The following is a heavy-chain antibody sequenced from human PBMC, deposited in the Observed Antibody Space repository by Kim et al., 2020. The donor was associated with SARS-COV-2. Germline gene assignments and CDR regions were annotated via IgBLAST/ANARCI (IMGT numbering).Heavy chain of an antibody. D-gene: IGHD5-12*01. V-gene: IGHV4-59*13. CDR1: GGSISSYY. CDR3: ACGATRAYGMDV. CDR2: IYYSGST. J-gene: IGHJ6*02. Sequence: SETLSLTCTVSGGSISSYYCSWIRQPPGKGLEWIGYIYYSGSTNYNPSLKSRVTISVDTSKNQFSLKLSSVTAADTAVYYCACGATRAYGMDVWGQGTTVTVSS.